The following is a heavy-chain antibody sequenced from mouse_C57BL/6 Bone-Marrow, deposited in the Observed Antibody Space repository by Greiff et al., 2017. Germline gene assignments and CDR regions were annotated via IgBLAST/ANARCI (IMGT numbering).Heavy chain of an antibody. Sequence: VQLQQSGAELVRPGASVTLSCKASGYTFTDYEMHWVKQTPVHGLEWIGAIDPETGGTAYNQKFKGKAILTADKSSSTAYMELSSLTSEDSAVYYCARGGGTVVADFDYWGQGTTLTVSS. J-gene: IGHJ2*01. V-gene: IGHV1-15*01. CDR3: ARGGGTVVADFDY. CDR2: IDPETGGT. D-gene: IGHD1-1*01. CDR1: GYTFTDYE.